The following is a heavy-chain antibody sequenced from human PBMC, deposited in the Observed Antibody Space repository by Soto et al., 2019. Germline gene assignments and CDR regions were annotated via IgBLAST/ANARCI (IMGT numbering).Heavy chain of an antibody. Sequence: GGSLRLSCAASGFTFSSNSMNWVRQAPGKGLEWISYISSSSSTIYAESVKGRFTISRDNAKNSLYLQMNSLRDEDTAVYYCARVIWSGHLTSDLWGQGTLVTVSS. CDR2: ISSSSSTI. V-gene: IGHV3-48*02. D-gene: IGHD3-3*01. J-gene: IGHJ5*02. CDR3: ARVIWSGHLTSDL. CDR1: GFTFSSNS.